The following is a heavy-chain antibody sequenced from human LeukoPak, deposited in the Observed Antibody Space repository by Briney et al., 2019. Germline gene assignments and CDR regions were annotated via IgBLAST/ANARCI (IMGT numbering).Heavy chain of an antibody. CDR3: AREGVGHSGYDSGFDY. V-gene: IGHV1-69*04. J-gene: IGHJ4*02. CDR2: IIPILGIA. CDR1: GYTFTSYA. D-gene: IGHD5-12*01. Sequence: EASVKVSCKASGYTFTSYAISWVRQAPGQGLEWMGRIIPILGIANYAQKFQGRVTITADKSTSTAYMELSSLRSEDTAVYYCAREGVGHSGYDSGFDYWGQGTLVTVSS.